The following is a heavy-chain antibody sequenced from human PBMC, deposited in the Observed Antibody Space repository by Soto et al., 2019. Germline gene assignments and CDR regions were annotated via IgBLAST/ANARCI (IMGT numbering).Heavy chain of an antibody. J-gene: IGHJ4*02. D-gene: IGHD3-22*01. CDR2: IWYDGSNK. Sequence: GGSLRLSCAASGFTFSSYGMHWVRQAPGKGLEWVAVIWYDGSNKYYADSVKGRFTISRDNSKNTLYLQMNSLRAEDTAVYYCARTPYYYDSSGYHDYWGQGTLVTVSS. CDR3: ARTPYYYDSSGYHDY. CDR1: GFTFSSYG. V-gene: IGHV3-33*01.